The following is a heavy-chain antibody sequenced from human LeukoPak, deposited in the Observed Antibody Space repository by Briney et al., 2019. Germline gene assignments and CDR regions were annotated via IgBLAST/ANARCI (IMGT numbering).Heavy chain of an antibody. V-gene: IGHV3-23*01. D-gene: IGHD6-6*01. CDR2: ISETGDVT. J-gene: IGHJ4*02. Sequence: GGSLRLSCVVSGFSFCSYPMSWVRQAPGKRLEWVSVISETGDVTHYADSMKGRFTISRDNIKNTLNLQMNSLRAEDTAIYYCARDSSHYLGSSDYWGQGTLVTVSS. CDR1: GFSFCSYP. CDR3: ARDSSHYLGSSDY.